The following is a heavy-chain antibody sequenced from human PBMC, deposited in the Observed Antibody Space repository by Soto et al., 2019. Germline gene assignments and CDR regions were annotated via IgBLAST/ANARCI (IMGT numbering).Heavy chain of an antibody. J-gene: IGHJ6*01. CDR3: AYHPGVRGYNSATHA. D-gene: IGHD1-1*01. CDR1: GGTFSSYA. Sequence: QVQLVQSGAEVKKPGSSVKVSCKASGGTFSSYAISWVRQAPGQGLEWMGGIIPIFGTANYAQKFQGRVTXPXAXSXXSANMELGSRRSEATAVQYMAYHPGVRGYNSATHAWGERTT. CDR2: IIPIFGTA. V-gene: IGHV1-69*05.